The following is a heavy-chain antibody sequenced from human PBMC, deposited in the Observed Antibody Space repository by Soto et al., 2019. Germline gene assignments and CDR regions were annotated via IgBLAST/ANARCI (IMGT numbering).Heavy chain of an antibody. CDR3: ARSYDLDCMDA. CDR2: INSDGSST. D-gene: IGHD5-12*01. Sequence: GGSLRLSCAASGFTFSSYWMHWVRQAPGKGLVWVSRINSDGSSTSYADSVKVSFTISRYNTKTPLYLQINTLTAHYTAVYYCARSYDLDCMDAWGQGTTFTISS. CDR1: GFTFSSYW. J-gene: IGHJ6*02. V-gene: IGHV3-74*01.